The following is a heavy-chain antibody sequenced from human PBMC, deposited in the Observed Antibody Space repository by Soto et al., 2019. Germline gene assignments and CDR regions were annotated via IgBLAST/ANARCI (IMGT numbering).Heavy chain of an antibody. V-gene: IGHV4-38-2*01. Sequence: SETLSLTCGVSGYSISGGYHWGWIRQPPGKGLEWIASIFRSGATHYNPSLKSRVTISVDTSKNQFSLKLSSVTAADTAIYYCARARGADRPNWFDPWGQGIQVTVSS. CDR1: GYSISGGYH. CDR3: ARARGADRPNWFDP. J-gene: IGHJ5*02. D-gene: IGHD3-10*01. CDR2: IFRSGAT.